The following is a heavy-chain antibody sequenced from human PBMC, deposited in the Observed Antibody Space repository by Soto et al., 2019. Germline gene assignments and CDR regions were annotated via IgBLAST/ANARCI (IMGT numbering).Heavy chain of an antibody. V-gene: IGHV4-34*01. D-gene: IGHD2-15*01. J-gene: IGHJ5*02. CDR3: ARGGGYCSGGSCYRFLNWFDP. Sequence: SETLSLTCAVYGGSFSGYYWSWIRQPPGKGLEWIGEINHSGSTNYNPSLKSRVTISVDTSKNQFSLKLSSVTAADTAVYYCARGGGYCSGGSCYRFLNWFDPWGQGTLVTVSS. CDR1: GGSFSGYY. CDR2: INHSGST.